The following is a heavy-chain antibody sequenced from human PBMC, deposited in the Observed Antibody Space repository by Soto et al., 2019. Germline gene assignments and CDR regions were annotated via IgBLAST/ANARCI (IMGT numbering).Heavy chain of an antibody. J-gene: IGHJ4*02. CDR1: GCSISSSSYY. V-gene: IGHV4-39*01. Sequence: LEILSLTCAVSGCSISSSSYYWGWIRQPPGKGLEWIGSIYYSGSTYYNPSLKSRVTIPVDTSKNQFSLKLSSVTAADTAVYYCARYASYFYWGQGTLVTVSS. D-gene: IGHD1-26*01. CDR3: ARYASYFY. CDR2: IYYSGST.